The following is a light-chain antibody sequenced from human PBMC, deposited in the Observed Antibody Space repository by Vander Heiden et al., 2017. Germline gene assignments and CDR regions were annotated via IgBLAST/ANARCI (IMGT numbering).Light chain of an antibody. CDR3: QQYATSPLT. CDR2: GAS. Sequence: ELVLTQSPGTLSLSQGERVTLSGRASQTVRSNYLAWYPQKPRQAPRLLIWGASSRATGIQDRFSGSGSGTDFTLPSSRLDPEDFAVYDFQQYATSPLTFCGGTKVEIK. CDR1: QTVRSNY. V-gene: IGKV3-20*01. J-gene: IGKJ4*01.